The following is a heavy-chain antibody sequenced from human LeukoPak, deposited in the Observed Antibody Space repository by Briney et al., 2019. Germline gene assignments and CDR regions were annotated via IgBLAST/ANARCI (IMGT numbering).Heavy chain of an antibody. CDR2: IYYSGST. D-gene: IGHD6-13*01. CDR3: ARGDSSSWYRGIDY. Sequence: SETLSLTCTVSGGSISSSSYYWGWIRQPPGKGLEWIGSIYYSGSTYYNPSLKSRVTISVDTSKNQFSLKLSSVTAADTAVYYCARGDSSSWYRGIDYWGQGTLVTVSS. V-gene: IGHV4-39*07. J-gene: IGHJ4*02. CDR1: GGSISSSSYY.